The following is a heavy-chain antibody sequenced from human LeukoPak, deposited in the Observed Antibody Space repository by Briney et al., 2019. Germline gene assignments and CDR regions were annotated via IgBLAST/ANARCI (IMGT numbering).Heavy chain of an antibody. CDR3: ARSGWKPTNWGVWFDP. Sequence: GESLKISCKGSGYSFTNYWIGWVRQMPGKGLEWMGIIYPGDSDTRYSPSFQGQVTISADKSISTAYLQWSSLKASDTAMYYCARSGWKPTNWGVWFDPWGQGTLVTVSS. CDR2: IYPGDSDT. V-gene: IGHV5-51*01. CDR1: GYSFTNYW. J-gene: IGHJ5*02. D-gene: IGHD7-27*01.